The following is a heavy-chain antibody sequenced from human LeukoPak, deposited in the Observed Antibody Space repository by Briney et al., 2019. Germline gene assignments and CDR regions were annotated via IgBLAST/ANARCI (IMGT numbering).Heavy chain of an antibody. CDR1: GFVFSASV. V-gene: IGHV4-34*01. CDR2: INHGGRT. D-gene: IGHD2-21*01. Sequence: KPGGSLRLSCAASGFVFSASVMHWVRQGQGKGLEWVAEINHGGRTNYNPSLKSRVTISLHTSMKQFSLTLSSVTAADTGVYYCARQGSCDGPSCYSGWFDPWGPGTLAIVSS. J-gene: IGHJ5*02. CDR3: ARQGSCDGPSCYSGWFDP.